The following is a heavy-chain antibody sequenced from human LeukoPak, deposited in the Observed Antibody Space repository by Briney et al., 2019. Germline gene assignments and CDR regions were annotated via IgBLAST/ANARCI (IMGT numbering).Heavy chain of an antibody. D-gene: IGHD3-16*01. J-gene: IGHJ4*02. Sequence: KPSETLSLTCIVSGGSISDYFWSWIRQPAGKGLEWIGHMSTSGNTNYNPSLRSRVTMSLDTSKNQFSLKVTPVTAADTAVCDCARANYIWGSYVYWGQGTLVTVSS. CDR2: MSTSGNT. CDR1: GGSISDYF. CDR3: ARANYIWGSYVY. V-gene: IGHV4-4*07.